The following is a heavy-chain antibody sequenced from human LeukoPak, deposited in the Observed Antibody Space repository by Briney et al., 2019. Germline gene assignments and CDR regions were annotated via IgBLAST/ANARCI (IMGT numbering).Heavy chain of an antibody. CDR1: GFIFRSFW. V-gene: IGHV3-74*01. CDR2: INSNGAKT. Sequence: GGALRLSCAASGFIFRSFWMNWVRQVPGKGLVCVSHINSNGAKTNYADTVTGRFTNSRDTARNTLYLQMNNLRVEDTAMYYCAASFRITGTTFYHWGQGTLVTVSS. D-gene: IGHD1-20*01. CDR3: AASFRITGTTFYH. J-gene: IGHJ1*01.